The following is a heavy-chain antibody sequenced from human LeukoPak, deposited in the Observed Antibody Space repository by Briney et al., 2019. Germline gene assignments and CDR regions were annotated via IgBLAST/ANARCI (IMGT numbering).Heavy chain of an antibody. CDR2: ISGSDGNT. V-gene: IGHV3-23*01. J-gene: IGHJ5*02. Sequence: PSETLSLTCAVSGYSICSGYYWGWIRQPPGKGLEWVSAISGSDGNTYYADSVKGRFTISRDNSKNILYLQMNSLRAEDTAVYHCAKGKSILYDPWGQGTLVTVTS. CDR3: AKGKSILYDP. CDR1: GYSICSGYY.